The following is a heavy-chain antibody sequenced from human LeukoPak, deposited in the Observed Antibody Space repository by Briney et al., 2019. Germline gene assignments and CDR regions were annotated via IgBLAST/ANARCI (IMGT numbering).Heavy chain of an antibody. Sequence: SVTVSCKASGGTFSSYAISWVRQAPGQGLEWMGGIIPIFGTANYAQKFQGRVTITADEPTSTAYMELSSLRSEDTAVYYCARDRRERLRFLEWLSPNAFDIWGQGTMVTVSS. CDR3: ARDRRERLRFLEWLSPNAFDI. CDR1: GGTFSSYA. CDR2: IIPIFGTA. D-gene: IGHD3-3*01. J-gene: IGHJ3*02. V-gene: IGHV1-69*13.